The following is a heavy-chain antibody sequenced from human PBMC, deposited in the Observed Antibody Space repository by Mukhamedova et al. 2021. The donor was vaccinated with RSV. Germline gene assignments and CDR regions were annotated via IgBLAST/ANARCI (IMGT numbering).Heavy chain of an antibody. V-gene: IGHV3-11*01. CDR2: ISSSGSTI. CDR3: ARVKYYDFCLDY. D-gene: IGHD3/OR15-3a*01. Sequence: GLEWVSYISSSGSTIYYADSVKGRFTISRDNAKNSLYLQMNSLRAEDTAMYYCARVKYYDFCLDYWGQGTLVTVSS. J-gene: IGHJ4*02.